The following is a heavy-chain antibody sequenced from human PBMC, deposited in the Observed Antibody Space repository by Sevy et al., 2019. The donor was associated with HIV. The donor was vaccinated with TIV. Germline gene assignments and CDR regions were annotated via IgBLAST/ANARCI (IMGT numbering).Heavy chain of an antibody. CDR2: IFGSGGTT. CDR1: GITFKNYA. V-gene: IGHV3-23*01. Sequence: GGSLRLSCAASGITFKNYAMNWVRQAPGKGLNWVSSIFGSGGTTYYADSVRGRFTISRDTSNNTLFLQMNSLRTEDTALYYCAGGRFDSSGSFDAFDIWGQGTMVTVSS. CDR3: AGGRFDSSGSFDAFDI. J-gene: IGHJ3*02. D-gene: IGHD3-22*01.